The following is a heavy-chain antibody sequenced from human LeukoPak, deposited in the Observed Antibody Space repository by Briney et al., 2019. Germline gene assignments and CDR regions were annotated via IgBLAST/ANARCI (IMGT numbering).Heavy chain of an antibody. Sequence: ASVKVSCKASGYTFTNYAMHWVRQAPGQRLEWMGWINAGNGNTKYSQEFQGRVTITRDTFASTAYMELSSLRSEDMAVYYCARSPVGATTHFDYWGQGTLVTVSS. V-gene: IGHV1-3*03. CDR3: ARSPVGATTHFDY. CDR2: INAGNGNT. CDR1: GYTFTNYA. J-gene: IGHJ4*02. D-gene: IGHD1-26*01.